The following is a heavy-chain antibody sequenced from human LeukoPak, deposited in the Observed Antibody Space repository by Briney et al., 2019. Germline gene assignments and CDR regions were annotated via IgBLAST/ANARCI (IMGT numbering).Heavy chain of an antibody. V-gene: IGHV3-11*04. D-gene: IGHD4-17*01. CDR3: ARVSRNYGINYYYYFSMDV. CDR2: ISSSGTTI. J-gene: IGHJ6*03. CDR1: GFTFSNAW. Sequence: PGGSLRLSRAASGFTFSNAWMSWIRQAPGKGLEWVSYISSSGTTIYYADSVKGRFTISRDNANNSLSLQMNSLRAEDTAVYYCARVSRNYGINYYYYFSMDVWGTGTTVTVSS.